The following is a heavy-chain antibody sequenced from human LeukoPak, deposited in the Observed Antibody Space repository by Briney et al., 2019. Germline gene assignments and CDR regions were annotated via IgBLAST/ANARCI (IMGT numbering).Heavy chain of an antibody. D-gene: IGHD3-22*01. CDR3: ARDGSYYDSSGSNKYYFDY. J-gene: IGHJ4*02. CDR2: ISSSSSTI. Sequence: GGSLRLSCAASGFTFSSYSMNWVRQAPGKGLEWVSYISSSSSTIYYADSVKGRFTISRDNAKNSLYLQMNSLRGEDTAVYYCARDGSYYDSSGSNKYYFDYWGQGTLVTVSS. CDR1: GFTFSSYS. V-gene: IGHV3-48*04.